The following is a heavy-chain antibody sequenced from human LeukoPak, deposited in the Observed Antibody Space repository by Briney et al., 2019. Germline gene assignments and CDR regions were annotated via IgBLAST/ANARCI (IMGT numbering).Heavy chain of an antibody. D-gene: IGHD5-12*01. CDR2: IIPILGIA. CDR1: GGTFSSYA. Sequence: VASVKASCKASGGTFSSYAISWVRQAPGQGLEWMGRIIPILGIANYAQKFQGRVTITADKSTSTAYMELSSLRSEDTAVYYCARARGYSGYDDPVEYYYGMDVWGQGTTVTVSS. J-gene: IGHJ6*02. V-gene: IGHV1-69*04. CDR3: ARARGYSGYDDPVEYYYGMDV.